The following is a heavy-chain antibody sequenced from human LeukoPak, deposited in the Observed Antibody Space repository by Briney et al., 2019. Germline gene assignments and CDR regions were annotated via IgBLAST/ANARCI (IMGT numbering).Heavy chain of an antibody. CDR1: GYSFTSYW. CDR2: IYPRDSNT. J-gene: IGHJ5*02. CDR3: ARHPIAAGGVYNWFDP. Sequence: GESLKISCKGSGYSFTSYWIGWVRQMPGKGLEWMGIIYPRDSNTIYSPSFQGQVTISVDTSINTAYLQWISLKASDTAMYYCARHPIAAGGVYNWFDPWGQGTLVTVSS. V-gene: IGHV5-51*01. D-gene: IGHD6-13*01.